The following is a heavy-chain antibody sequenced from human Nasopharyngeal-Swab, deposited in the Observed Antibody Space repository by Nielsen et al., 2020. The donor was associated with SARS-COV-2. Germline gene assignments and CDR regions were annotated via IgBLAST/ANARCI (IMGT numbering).Heavy chain of an antibody. Sequence: GESLKISCAASGFTLNSYVMIWVRQAPGEGLEWVSHITVSGDATNYAESVKGRFTISRDNSKNLLYLQMNSLRVEDTATYYCAPDPNWGLGYWGRGTLVTVSS. V-gene: IGHV3-23*01. CDR1: GFTLNSYV. CDR2: ITVSGDAT. J-gene: IGHJ4*02. D-gene: IGHD7-27*01. CDR3: APDPNWGLGY.